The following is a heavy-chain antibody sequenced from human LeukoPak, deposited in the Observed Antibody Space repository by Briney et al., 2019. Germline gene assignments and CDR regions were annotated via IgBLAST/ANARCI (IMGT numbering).Heavy chain of an antibody. Sequence: GGSLRLSCAASGFTFSSYAMSWVRQAPGKGLEWVSDISGSGASTYYADSVKGRFTISRDNSKNTLYLQMNSLRAEDTAVYYCAKEGYWSTNWYKFGSLLRYFDLWGRGTLVTVSS. V-gene: IGHV3-23*01. D-gene: IGHD6-13*01. CDR2: ISGSGAST. CDR3: AKEGYWSTNWYKFGSLLRYFDL. CDR1: GFTFSSYA. J-gene: IGHJ2*01.